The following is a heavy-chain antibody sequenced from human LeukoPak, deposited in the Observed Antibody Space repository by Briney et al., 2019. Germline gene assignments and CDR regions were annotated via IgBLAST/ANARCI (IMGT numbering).Heavy chain of an antibody. CDR2: IFTSGST. Sequence: SETLSLTCTVSGGSISNYYWSWIRQPAGKGLEWIGRIFTSGSTNYNPSPQSRVSMSVDTSKNQISLKLNSVTAADTAVYYCAALGVAVLAGYFDYWGQGTLVTVSS. D-gene: IGHD6-19*01. CDR3: AALGVAVLAGYFDY. J-gene: IGHJ4*02. V-gene: IGHV4-4*07. CDR1: GGSISNYY.